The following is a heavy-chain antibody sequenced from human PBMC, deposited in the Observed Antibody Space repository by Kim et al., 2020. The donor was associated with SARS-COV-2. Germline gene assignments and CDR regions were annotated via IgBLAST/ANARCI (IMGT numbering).Heavy chain of an antibody. Sequence: NPSLKSRVTISVDTSKNQFSLKLSSVTAADTAVYYCAGEVTGSGSSHFDYWGQGTLVTVSS. D-gene: IGHD3-10*01. CDR3: AGEVTGSGSSHFDY. V-gene: IGHV4-59*01. J-gene: IGHJ4*02.